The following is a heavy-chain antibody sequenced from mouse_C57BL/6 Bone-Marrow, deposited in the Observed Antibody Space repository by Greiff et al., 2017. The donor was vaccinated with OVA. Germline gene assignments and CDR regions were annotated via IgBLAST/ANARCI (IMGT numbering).Heavy chain of an antibody. J-gene: IGHJ1*03. V-gene: IGHV5-16*01. CDR2: INYDGSST. CDR1: GFTFSDYY. Sequence: EVQLVESEGGLVQPGSSMKLSCTASGFTFSDYYMAWVRQVPEKVLEWVANINYDGSSTYYLDSLKSRFIISRDNAKNILYLQMSSLKSEDTATYYCAVRDFDVWGTGTTVTVSS. CDR3: AVRDFDV.